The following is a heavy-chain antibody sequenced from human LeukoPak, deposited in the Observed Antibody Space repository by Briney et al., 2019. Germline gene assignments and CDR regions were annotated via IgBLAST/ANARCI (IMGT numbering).Heavy chain of an antibody. CDR1: GFTFSSYG. CDR3: ARATPKAVAALD. J-gene: IGHJ4*02. V-gene: IGHV3-30*03. CDR2: ISYDGSNK. D-gene: IGHD6-19*01. Sequence: GGSLRLSCAASGFTFSSYGMHWVRQAPGKGLEWVAVISYDGSNKYYADSVKGRFTISRDNSKNTLYLQMNSLRAEDTAVYYCARATPKAVAALDWGQGTLVTVSS.